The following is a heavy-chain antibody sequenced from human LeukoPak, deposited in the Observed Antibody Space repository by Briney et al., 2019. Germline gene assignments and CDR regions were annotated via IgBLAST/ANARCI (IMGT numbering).Heavy chain of an antibody. J-gene: IGHJ6*02. CDR2: IWFDGKNE. CDR1: GFTFSSYG. Sequence: TGGSLRLSCAASGFTFSSYGMHWVRQAPGKGLEWVADIWFDGKNEHFADSVKGRFTISRDNSKNTMYLQINSLRAEDTAVYYCARDRHCANGACHSPPGMDVWGQGTTVTVSS. V-gene: IGHV3-33*01. CDR3: ARDRHCANGACHSPPGMDV. D-gene: IGHD2-8*01.